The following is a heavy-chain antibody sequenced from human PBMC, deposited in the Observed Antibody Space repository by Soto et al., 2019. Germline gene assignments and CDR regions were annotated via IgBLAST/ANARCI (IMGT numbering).Heavy chain of an antibody. V-gene: IGHV3-30*04. D-gene: IGHD1-26*01. CDR3: AKLQGSDRGGGY. J-gene: IGHJ4*02. CDR1: GFTFSRYA. CDR2: ISRDGSNK. Sequence: PGGSLRLSCAASGFTFSRYAIHWVRQAPGKGLEWVAVISRDGSNKYYVDSVKGRFTIARDNSRNTVYLQMNSRRDEDTAVYYCAKLQGSDRGGGYWGQGTLVTVSS.